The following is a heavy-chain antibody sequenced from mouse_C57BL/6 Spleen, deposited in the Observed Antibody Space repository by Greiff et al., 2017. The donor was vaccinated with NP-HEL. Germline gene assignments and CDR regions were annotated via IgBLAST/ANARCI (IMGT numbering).Heavy chain of an antibody. J-gene: IGHJ4*01. D-gene: IGHD2-3*01. CDR1: GYTFTSYW. V-gene: IGHV1-50*01. CDR3: ARRYDGYYFYAMDY. Sequence: VQLQQSGAELVKPGASVKLSCKASGYTFTSYWMQWVKQRPGQGLEWIGEIDTSDSYTNYNKKFKGKATLTVDTSSSTAYMQLSSLTSEDSAVYYCARRYDGYYFYAMDYWGQGTSVTVSS. CDR2: IDTSDSYT.